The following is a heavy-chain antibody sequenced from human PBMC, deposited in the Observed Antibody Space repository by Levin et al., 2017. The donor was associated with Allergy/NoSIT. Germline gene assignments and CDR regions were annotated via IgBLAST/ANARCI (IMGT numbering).Heavy chain of an antibody. Sequence: GASVKVSCAASGFTFSSFDMSWVRQAPGKGLEWVSSIRGSGRNTYYADSVKGRFTITRDNSKNTLYLQMNSLRAEDTAVSYCADPGSGRPGYWGQGTLVTVSS. D-gene: IGHD3-10*01. CDR3: ADPGSGRPGY. V-gene: IGHV3-23*01. CDR1: GFTFSSFD. J-gene: IGHJ4*02. CDR2: IRGSGRNT.